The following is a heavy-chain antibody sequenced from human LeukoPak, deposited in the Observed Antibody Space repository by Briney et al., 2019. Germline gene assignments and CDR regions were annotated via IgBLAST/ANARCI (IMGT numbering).Heavy chain of an antibody. Sequence: GASVKVSCKASGGTFSSYAISWVRQAPGQGLEWMGGIIPIFGTANYAQKFQGRVTITADESTSTAYMELSSLRSEDTAVYYCARDHPYCSGGSCYPVGGYYGMDVWGQGTTVTVSS. CDR2: IIPIFGTA. CDR3: ARDHPYCSGGSCYPVGGYYGMDV. CDR1: GGTFSSYA. D-gene: IGHD2-15*01. J-gene: IGHJ6*02. V-gene: IGHV1-69*13.